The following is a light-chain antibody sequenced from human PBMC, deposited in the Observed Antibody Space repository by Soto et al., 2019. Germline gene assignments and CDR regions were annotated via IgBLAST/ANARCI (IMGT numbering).Light chain of an antibody. CDR3: TSYTRSSTNV. V-gene: IGLV2-14*01. J-gene: IGLJ1*01. CDR2: EVS. CDR1: SSDVGGYNY. Sequence: SVLTQPASVSGSPGQSITISCTGTSSDVGGYNYVSWYQQHPGKAPKLMIYEVSNRPSGVSNRFSGSKSGNTASLTISGLQAEDEADYYCTSYTRSSTNVFRTGTTVTVL.